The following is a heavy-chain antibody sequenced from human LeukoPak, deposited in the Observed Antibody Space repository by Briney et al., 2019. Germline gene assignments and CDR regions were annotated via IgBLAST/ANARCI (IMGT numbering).Heavy chain of an antibody. CDR2: IYSGGST. CDR3: ARTDYSHFDY. D-gene: IGHD3-16*01. V-gene: IGHV3-66*02. Sequence: VGSLRLSCAASGFTVSSNYMNWVRQAPGKGLEWVSIIYSGGSTYYADSVKGRFTISRDNSKNTLYLQMNSLRVEDTAVYYCARTDYSHFDYWGQGTLVTVSS. J-gene: IGHJ4*02. CDR1: GFTVSSNY.